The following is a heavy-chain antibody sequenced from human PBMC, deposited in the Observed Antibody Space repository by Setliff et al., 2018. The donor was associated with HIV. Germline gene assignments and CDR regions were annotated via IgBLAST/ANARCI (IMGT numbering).Heavy chain of an antibody. Sequence: ASVKVSCKASGYTFTTYSLHWVRQAPGQSLEWMGWINVSNGDTKYSQDLQGRITITRDTSANTAYMELSRLRSDDTAVYFCARGALLAVFDFDHWGHGTLVTVSS. CDR1: GYTFTTYS. D-gene: IGHD3-10*01. V-gene: IGHV1-3*01. J-gene: IGHJ4*01. CDR2: INVSNGDT. CDR3: ARGALLAVFDFDH.